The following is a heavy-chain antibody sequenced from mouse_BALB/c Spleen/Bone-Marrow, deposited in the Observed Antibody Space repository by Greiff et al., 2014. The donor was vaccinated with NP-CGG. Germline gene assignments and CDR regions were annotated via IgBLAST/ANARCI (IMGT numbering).Heavy chain of an antibody. J-gene: IGHJ1*01. CDR3: TIYYDYDWYFDV. Sequence: QVQLKESGAELVKPGASVKLSCKASGYTFTSYYMYWVKQRPGQGLEWIGEINPSSGGTNFNEKFKSKATLTVDKSSSTAYMQLSSLTSEDSAVYYCTIYYDYDWYFDVWGAGTTVTVSS. CDR2: INPSSGGT. V-gene: IGHV1S81*02. D-gene: IGHD2-4*01. CDR1: GYTFTSYY.